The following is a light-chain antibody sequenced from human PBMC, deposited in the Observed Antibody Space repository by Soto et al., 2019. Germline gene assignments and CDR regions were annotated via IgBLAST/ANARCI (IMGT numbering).Light chain of an antibody. V-gene: IGKV3-11*01. CDR2: HAS. Sequence: EIVLTQSPATLSLSPRERTTLSCRASQSVSSYFAWYQQSPGQAPRLLIYHASNRATGIPARFSGSGSGTDFTLTISSLEPEDFAVYYCQQHSTWPWTFGQGTQVEIK. CDR3: QQHSTWPWT. CDR1: QSVSSY. J-gene: IGKJ1*01.